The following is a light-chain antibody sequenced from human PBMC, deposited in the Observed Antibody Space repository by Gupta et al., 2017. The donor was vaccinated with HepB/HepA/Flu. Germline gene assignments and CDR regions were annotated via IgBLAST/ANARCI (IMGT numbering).Light chain of an antibody. V-gene: IGKV1-5*03. Sequence: QMTHSPSTQPASMGDRVTITCRARQTISSWLAWYQQKPGKAPNLLIDKASSVENGLPSRFSGSGSGTESPLTISILHPDDFANYYCQQYNSYPWTFGQGTKVEIK. CDR1: QTISSW. CDR3: QQYNSYPWT. CDR2: KAS. J-gene: IGKJ1*01.